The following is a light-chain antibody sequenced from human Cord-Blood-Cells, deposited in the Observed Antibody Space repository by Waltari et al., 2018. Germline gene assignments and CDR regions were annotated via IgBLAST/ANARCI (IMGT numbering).Light chain of an antibody. CDR1: RSDVVGYNY. CDR2: EVS. J-gene: IGLJ1*01. Sequence: QSALTQPASVSGSPGQSITISCTGPRSDVVGYNYVSWYQQHPGKAPKLMIYEVSNRPSGVSNRFSGSKSGNTASLTISGLQAEDEADYYCSSYTSSSTYVFGTGTKVTVL. CDR3: SSYTSSSTYV. V-gene: IGLV2-14*01.